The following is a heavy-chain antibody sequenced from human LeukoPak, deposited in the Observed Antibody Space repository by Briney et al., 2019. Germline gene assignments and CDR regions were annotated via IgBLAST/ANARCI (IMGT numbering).Heavy chain of an antibody. D-gene: IGHD4-11*01. CDR3: ARGYTNYPYYFDY. CDR1: GGSVSNYY. Sequence: SETLSLTCTDFGGSVSNYYWTWIRQPPGRGLEWIGYIYYSGSTNYNPSLKSRVTMSVDKSKNQFSLNLSSVTAADTAVYFCARGYTNYPYYFDYWGQGTLVTVSS. J-gene: IGHJ4*02. V-gene: IGHV4-59*02. CDR2: IYYSGST.